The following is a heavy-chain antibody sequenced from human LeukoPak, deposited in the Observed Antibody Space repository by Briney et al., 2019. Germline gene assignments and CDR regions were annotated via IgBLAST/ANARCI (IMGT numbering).Heavy chain of an antibody. V-gene: IGHV1-69*04. Sequence: SVKVSCKASGGTFSRYAISWVRQAPGQGLEWMGRIIPIFGIANYAQKFQGRVTITADKSTSTAYMELSSLRSEGTAVYYCARSRRDGYLANFDYWAHGTLVTVSS. CDR3: ARSRRDGYLANFDY. J-gene: IGHJ4*01. CDR1: GGTFSRYA. CDR2: IIPIFGIA. D-gene: IGHD5-24*01.